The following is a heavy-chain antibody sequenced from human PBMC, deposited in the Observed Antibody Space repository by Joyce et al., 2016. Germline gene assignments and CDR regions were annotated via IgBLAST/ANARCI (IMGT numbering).Heavy chain of an antibody. V-gene: IGHV3-21*01. CDR2: ISGTSYYI. Sequence: QLVESGGGVVKPGGSLRLSCEASGSTFSSSSMSWLRRAQGKGVEWVAAISGTSYYIFHAETVRGRFTVSRDNAKKTLYLQMNSLRAEDSAVFYCARGGISYYYAMDVWGQGTTVTVSS. CDR1: GSTFSSSS. D-gene: IGHD3-16*01. CDR3: ARGGISYYYAMDV. J-gene: IGHJ6*02.